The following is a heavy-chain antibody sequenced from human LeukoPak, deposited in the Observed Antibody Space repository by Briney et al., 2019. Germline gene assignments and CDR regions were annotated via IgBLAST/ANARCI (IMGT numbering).Heavy chain of an antibody. CDR2: IYHSGST. J-gene: IGHJ4*02. CDR1: GGSISSGSYY. D-gene: IGHD1-14*01. V-gene: IGHV4-39*07. CDR3: ARRGPESWYYDY. Sequence: SETLSLTCTVSGGSISSGSYYWGWIRQPPGKGLEWIGSIYHSGSTYYNPSLKSRVTISVDTSKNQFSLKLSSVTAADTAVYYCARRGPESWYYDYWGQGTLVTVSS.